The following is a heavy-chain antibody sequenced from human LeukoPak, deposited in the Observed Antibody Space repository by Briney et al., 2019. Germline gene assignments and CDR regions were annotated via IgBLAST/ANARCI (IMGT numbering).Heavy chain of an antibody. CDR2: INSDGSTT. Sequence: GGSLRLSCAASGFSFSNYWMCWDRQAPGKGLVCVSRINSDGSTTTYADSVKGRFTISRDNAKNTLYLQMNSLRAEDSALYYCARIRESLGLGAFDIWGQGTMVTVSS. CDR1: GFSFSNYW. V-gene: IGHV3-74*03. D-gene: IGHD7-27*01. CDR3: ARIRESLGLGAFDI. J-gene: IGHJ3*02.